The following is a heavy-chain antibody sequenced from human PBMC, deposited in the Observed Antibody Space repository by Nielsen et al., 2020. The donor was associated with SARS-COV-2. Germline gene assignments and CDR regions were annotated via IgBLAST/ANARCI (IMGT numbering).Heavy chain of an antibody. Sequence: ASVKVSCKASGYTFTNYYMHWVRQAPGQGLEWMGIINTSDGSTTYAQKFQGRVTMTRDTSTRTAYMELRSLRSDDTAVYYCARDRSSSYRVYYYYYGMDVWGQGTTVTVSS. CDR2: INTSDGST. D-gene: IGHD6-13*01. J-gene: IGHJ6*02. CDR1: GYTFTNYY. CDR3: ARDRSSSYRVYYYYYGMDV. V-gene: IGHV1-46*01.